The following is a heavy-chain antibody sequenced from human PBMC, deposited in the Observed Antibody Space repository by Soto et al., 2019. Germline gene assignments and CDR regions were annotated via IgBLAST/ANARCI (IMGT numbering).Heavy chain of an antibody. D-gene: IGHD3-10*01. V-gene: IGHV3-7*04. Sequence: GGSLRLSCVASGFIFCTYWMSWVRQAPGRGLEWVANMNQDGSATYYVDSVKGRFTISRDNTKNSLYLQMNSLRAEDTAVYYCARTYYGSPVGHWGQGTLVTVSS. CDR3: ARTYYGSPVGH. CDR1: GFIFCTYW. J-gene: IGHJ1*01. CDR2: MNQDGSAT.